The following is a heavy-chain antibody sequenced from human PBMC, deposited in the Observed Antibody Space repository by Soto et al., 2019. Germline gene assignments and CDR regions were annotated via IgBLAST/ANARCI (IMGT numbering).Heavy chain of an antibody. CDR2: IKTDASEK. CDR3: ARDSGYGSRSSVNHYLEY. J-gene: IGHJ4*01. Sequence: PGRSRSLSLQAYGFTQGSYGMSWVLQAPGKRLEWLATIKTDASEKKYVDSVKGRFTMSRDNAKNSLYLQMDSLRVEGMAVYYGARDSGYGSRSSVNHYLEYCGHGALVT. V-gene: IGHV3-7*01. CDR1: GFTQGSYG. D-gene: IGHD3-10*01.